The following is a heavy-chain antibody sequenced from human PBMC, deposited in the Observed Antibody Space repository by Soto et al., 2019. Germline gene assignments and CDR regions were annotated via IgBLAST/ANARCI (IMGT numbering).Heavy chain of an antibody. D-gene: IGHD3-3*01. CDR2: IKQDGSEK. CDR1: GFTFSSYW. V-gene: IGHV3-7*01. CDR3: AREPITIFGPSYNDY. Sequence: PGGSLRLSCAASGFTFSSYWMSWVRQAPGKGLEWVANIKQDGSEKYYVDSVKGRFTISRDNAKNSLYLQMNSLRAEDTAVYYCAREPITIFGPSYNDYWGQGTLVTVSS. J-gene: IGHJ4*02.